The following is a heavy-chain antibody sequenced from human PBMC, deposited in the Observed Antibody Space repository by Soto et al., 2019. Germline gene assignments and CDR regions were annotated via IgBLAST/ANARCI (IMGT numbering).Heavy chain of an antibody. CDR2: IIPILGIA. CDR3: ARETGGVIVATIADAFDI. Sequence: QVQLVQSGAEVKKPGSSVKVSCKASGGTFSSYTISWVRQAPGQGLEWMGRIIPILGIANYAQKFQGRVTITADKSTSTDYMELSSRRSEDTAVYYCARETGGVIVATIADAFDIWGQGTMVTVSS. V-gene: IGHV1-69*08. J-gene: IGHJ3*02. D-gene: IGHD5-12*01. CDR1: GGTFSSYT.